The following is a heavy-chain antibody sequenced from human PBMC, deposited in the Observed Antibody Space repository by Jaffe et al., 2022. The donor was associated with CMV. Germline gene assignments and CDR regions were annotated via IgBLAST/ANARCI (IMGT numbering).Heavy chain of an antibody. Sequence: QVQLVQSGAEVKKPGASVKVSCKASGYTFTGYYMHWVRQAPGQGLEWMGWINPNSGGTNYAQKFQGRVTMTRDTSISTAYMELSRLRSDDTAVYYCARASDGGNSYYYYGMDVWGQGTTVTVSS. D-gene: IGHD2-21*02. J-gene: IGHJ6*02. CDR3: ARASDGGNSYYYYGMDV. CDR2: INPNSGGT. V-gene: IGHV1-2*02. CDR1: GYTFTGYY.